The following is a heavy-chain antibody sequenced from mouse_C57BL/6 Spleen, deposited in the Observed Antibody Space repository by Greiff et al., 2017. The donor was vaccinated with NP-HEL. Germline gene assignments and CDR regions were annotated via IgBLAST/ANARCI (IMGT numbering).Heavy chain of an antibody. CDR1: GYTFTDYE. Sequence: QVQLKQSGAELVRPGASVTLSCKASGYTFTDYEMHWVKQTPVHGLEWIGAIDPETGGTAYNQKFKGKAILTADKSSSTAYMELRSLTSEDSAVYYCTDSNYDLYYFDYWGQGTTLTVSS. D-gene: IGHD2-5*01. CDR3: TDSNYDLYYFDY. CDR2: IDPETGGT. J-gene: IGHJ2*01. V-gene: IGHV1-15*01.